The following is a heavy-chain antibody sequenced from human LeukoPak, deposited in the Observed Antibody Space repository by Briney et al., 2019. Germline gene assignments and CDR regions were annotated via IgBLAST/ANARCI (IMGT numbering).Heavy chain of an antibody. Sequence: SVKVSCKASGGTFSSYAISWVRQAPGQGLEWMGGIIPIFGTANYAQKFQGRVTITADESTSTAYMELSSLRSEDTAVYYCAREDDFWGGPPYYYYGMDVWGQGTTVTVSS. J-gene: IGHJ6*02. D-gene: IGHD3-3*01. V-gene: IGHV1-69*13. CDR1: GGTFSSYA. CDR3: AREDDFWGGPPYYYYGMDV. CDR2: IIPIFGTA.